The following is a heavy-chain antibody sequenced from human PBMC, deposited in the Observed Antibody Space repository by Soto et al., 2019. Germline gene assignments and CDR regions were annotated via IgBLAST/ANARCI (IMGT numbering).Heavy chain of an antibody. J-gene: IGHJ4*02. CDR1: GFSFSSCA. Sequence: QVQMVESGGGVAPPGRSLRLACAASGFSFSSCAMHWVRQAPGKGLEWVAVISHDGSNKYYADSVKGRFTISRDNSKITLYLQMNSLRPGDTAVYYCARVSIAVAGIAYYFGYWGQGTLVTVSS. CDR3: ARVSIAVAGIAYYFGY. D-gene: IGHD6-19*01. V-gene: IGHV3-30-3*01. CDR2: ISHDGSNK.